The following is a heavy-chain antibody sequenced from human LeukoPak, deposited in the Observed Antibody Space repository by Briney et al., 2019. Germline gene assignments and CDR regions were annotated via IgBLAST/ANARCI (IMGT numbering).Heavy chain of an antibody. CDR1: KFTFSGYW. V-gene: IGHV3-74*01. Sequence: GGSLRLSCAASKFTFSGYWMHWVRQAPGKGLVWVSRINSDGSSTYYADSVKGRFTISRDNSKNTLYLQMNSLRAEDTAVYYCARGGPYYYDSSGYYFDSWGQGTLVTVSS. CDR3: ARGGPYYYDSSGYYFDS. D-gene: IGHD3-22*01. J-gene: IGHJ4*02. CDR2: INSDGSST.